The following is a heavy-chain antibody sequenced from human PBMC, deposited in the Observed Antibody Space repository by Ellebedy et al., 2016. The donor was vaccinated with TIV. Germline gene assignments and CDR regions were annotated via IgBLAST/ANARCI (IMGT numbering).Heavy chain of an antibody. D-gene: IGHD3-10*01. CDR1: GYSFTSDW. V-gene: IGHV5-10-1*01. Sequence: KVSCKASGYSFTSDWITWARQTPGKGLEWMGRIDPRDSYSNYNPSFQGHVTISVDKSISTAYLQWSSLAASDTARYFCARRAGSSLRNGMDVWGQGTTVTVSS. CDR3: ARRAGSSLRNGMDV. CDR2: IDPRDSYS. J-gene: IGHJ6*02.